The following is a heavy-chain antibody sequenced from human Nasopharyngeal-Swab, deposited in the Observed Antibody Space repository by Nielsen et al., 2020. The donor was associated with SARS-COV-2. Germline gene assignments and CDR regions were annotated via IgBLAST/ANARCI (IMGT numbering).Heavy chain of an antibody. CDR3: ARAGPTVTYNWFDP. CDR1: GYAFTGYY. CDR2: INPNSGGT. Sequence: ASVKVSCKASGYAFTGYYMHWVRQAPGQGLEWMGRINPNSGGTNYAQKFQGRVTMTRDTSISTAYMELSRLRSDDTAVYYCARAGPTVTYNWFDPWGQGTLVTVSS. J-gene: IGHJ5*02. V-gene: IGHV1-2*06. D-gene: IGHD4-17*01.